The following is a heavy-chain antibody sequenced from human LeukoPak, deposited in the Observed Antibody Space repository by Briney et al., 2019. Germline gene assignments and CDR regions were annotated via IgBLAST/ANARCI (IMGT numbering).Heavy chain of an antibody. Sequence: SVKISCKASAGTCSSYAISWVRQAPGQGLEWMGRIIPIFGIANYAQKFQGRVTITADKSTSTAYLELSSLRSEDTAVYYCAREFPVVVVAAGQYYFDYWGQGTLVTVSS. J-gene: IGHJ4*02. V-gene: IGHV1-69*04. D-gene: IGHD2-15*01. CDR2: IIPIFGIA. CDR3: AREFPVVVVAAGQYYFDY. CDR1: AGTCSSYA.